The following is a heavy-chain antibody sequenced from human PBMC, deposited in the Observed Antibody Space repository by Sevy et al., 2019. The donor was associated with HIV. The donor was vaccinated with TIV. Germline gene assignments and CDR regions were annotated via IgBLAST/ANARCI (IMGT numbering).Heavy chain of an antibody. V-gene: IGHV1-18*01. CDR1: GYTFSIYR. Sequence: GESLKISCKVSGYTFSIYRITWVRQAPGQGLEWMGWISPHTGDTKFAENFQDRVTMSTDTSTATAYMELSSLRSDDTAVYYCARAFCTSGRCYSLAYWGQGTLVTVSS. CDR3: ARAFCTSGRCYSLAY. CDR2: ISPHTGDT. D-gene: IGHD2-15*01. J-gene: IGHJ4*02.